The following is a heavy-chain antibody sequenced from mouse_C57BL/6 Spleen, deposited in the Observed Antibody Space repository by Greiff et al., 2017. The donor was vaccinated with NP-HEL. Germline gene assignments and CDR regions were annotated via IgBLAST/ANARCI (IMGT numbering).Heavy chain of an antibody. CDR3: ARGGPYSNYDY. Sequence: QVQLQQSGAELVKPGASVKLSCKASGYTFTSYWMHWVKQRPGQGLEWIGMIHPNSGSTNYNEKFKSKATLTVDKSSSTAYMQLSSLTSEDSAVYYCARGGPYSNYDYWGQGTTLTVSS. D-gene: IGHD2-5*01. CDR2: IHPNSGST. J-gene: IGHJ2*01. V-gene: IGHV1-64*01. CDR1: GYTFTSYW.